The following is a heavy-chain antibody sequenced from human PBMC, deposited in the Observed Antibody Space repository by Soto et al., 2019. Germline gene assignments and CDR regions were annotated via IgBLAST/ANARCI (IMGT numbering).Heavy chain of an antibody. Sequence: SETLSLTCTVSGGSITTNTYYWGWIRQSPGKGLEWIGNIFYSGNTYYNPSLKSRVTISVDRSKNQFSLKLSSVTAAYMAVYYCARGQVVAAQHWGQGTLVTVSS. J-gene: IGHJ4*02. CDR2: IFYSGNT. D-gene: IGHD2-15*01. V-gene: IGHV4-39*07. CDR3: ARGQVVAAQH. CDR1: GGSITTNTYY.